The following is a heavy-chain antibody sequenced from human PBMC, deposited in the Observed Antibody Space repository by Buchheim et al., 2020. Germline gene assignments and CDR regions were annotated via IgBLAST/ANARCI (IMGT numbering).Heavy chain of an antibody. CDR1: GFTFSSYD. J-gene: IGHJ4*02. Sequence: QVQLVESGGGVVQPGRSLRLSCAASGFTFSSYDMHWVRQAPGKGLEWVAVISYDGSNKYYADSVKGRFTISRDNSKNTLYLQMNSLRAEDTAVYYCAKDVDTAILYYFDYWGQGTL. CDR2: ISYDGSNK. D-gene: IGHD5-18*01. V-gene: IGHV3-30*18. CDR3: AKDVDTAILYYFDY.